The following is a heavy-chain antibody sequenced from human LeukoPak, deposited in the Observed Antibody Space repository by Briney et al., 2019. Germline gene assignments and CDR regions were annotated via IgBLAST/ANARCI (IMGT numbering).Heavy chain of an antibody. Sequence: ASVKVSCKASGYTFTSYDINWVRQATGQGLEWMGWMNPNSDDTGYAQKFQGRVTMTRNTSISTAYMELSSLRSEDTAVYYCARWRLGGNHFDYWGQGTLATVSS. CDR3: ARWRLGGNHFDY. CDR2: MNPNSDDT. D-gene: IGHD4-23*01. CDR1: GYTFTSYD. J-gene: IGHJ4*02. V-gene: IGHV1-8*01.